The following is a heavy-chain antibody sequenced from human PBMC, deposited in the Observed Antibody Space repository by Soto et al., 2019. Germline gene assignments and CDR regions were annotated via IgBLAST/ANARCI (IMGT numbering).Heavy chain of an antibody. CDR1: GDSVSSNHVT. CDR2: TYYRSQWFN. CDR3: ARLIGTSWFVG. Sequence: SPALSLTCAISGDSVSSNHVTWDWIRQSPSRGLEWLGRTYYRSQWFNDYAVSVKSRMTINADTSKNQFSLQLNYVTPEDTAVYYCARLIGTSWFVGWGQGTPVTVSS. D-gene: IGHD6-13*01. J-gene: IGHJ4*02. V-gene: IGHV6-1*01.